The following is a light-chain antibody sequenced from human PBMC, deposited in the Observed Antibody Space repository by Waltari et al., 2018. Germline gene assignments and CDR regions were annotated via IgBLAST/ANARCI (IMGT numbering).Light chain of an antibody. CDR2: DVT. CDR3: CSYTGSHTLL. J-gene: IGLJ3*02. Sequence: QSALTQPRSVSGSPGQSVTISCPGTSNDVGAYTYLSWYQQHPGKAPKLFIHDVTKRPSGVPDLFSGCKSGNTASLASSGLQGEDEADYYGCSYTGSHTLLFGGGTKLTVL. V-gene: IGLV2-11*01. CDR1: SNDVGAYTY.